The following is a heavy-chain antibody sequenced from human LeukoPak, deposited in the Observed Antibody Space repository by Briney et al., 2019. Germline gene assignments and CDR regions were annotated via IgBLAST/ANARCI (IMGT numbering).Heavy chain of an antibody. CDR3: ASQPVTIFGVADNWFDP. J-gene: IGHJ5*02. CDR1: GGSISSSSYY. V-gene: IGHV4-39*01. CDR2: IYYTGST. D-gene: IGHD3-3*01. Sequence: PSETLSLTCTVSGGSISSSSYYGCWIRQRPGKGLEWIGSIYYTGSTYYNPSLKSRVTISVDTSKNQFSLKLSSVTAADTAVYYCASQPVTIFGVADNWFDPWGQGTLVTVSS.